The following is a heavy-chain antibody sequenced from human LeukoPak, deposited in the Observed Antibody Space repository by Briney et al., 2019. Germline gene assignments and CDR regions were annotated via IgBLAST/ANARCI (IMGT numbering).Heavy chain of an antibody. CDR2: IKRDGSEK. V-gene: IGHV3-7*03. CDR3: ARVPGDSGYFDY. D-gene: IGHD3-22*01. J-gene: IGHJ4*02. Sequence: PGGSLRLSCAVSGITFSSYWMGWVRQAPGKGLEWVANIKRDGSEKYYVDSVKGRFGISRDNAKNSLYLQMNSLRVEDTAVYYCARVPGDSGYFDYWGQGILVTVSS. CDR1: GITFSSYW.